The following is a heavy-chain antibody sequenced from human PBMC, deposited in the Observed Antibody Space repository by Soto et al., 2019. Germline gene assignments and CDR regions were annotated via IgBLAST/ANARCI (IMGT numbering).Heavy chain of an antibody. CDR3: VRNSSY. J-gene: IGHJ4*02. V-gene: IGHV3-53*01. Sequence: GGSLRLSCAASGFAVNSNYMSCVRQAPGKGLEWVSVIYGGGTTYYSDSVKGRFTISRDNSKNTVFLQMNSLRAEDTAVYYCVRNSSYWGQGTRVTVSS. D-gene: IGHD6-13*01. CDR2: IYGGGTT. CDR1: GFAVNSNY.